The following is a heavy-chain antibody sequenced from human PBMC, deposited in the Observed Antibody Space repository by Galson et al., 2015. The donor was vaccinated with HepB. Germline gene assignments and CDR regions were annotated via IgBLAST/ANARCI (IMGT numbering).Heavy chain of an antibody. CDR2: ISYDGGSK. V-gene: IGHV3-30*18. D-gene: IGHD6-19*01. J-gene: IGHJ5*02. CDR3: AKDLYSSGWYNYFDP. Sequence: SLRLSCAASGFVLSNQGMHWVRQAPGKGLEWVSMISYDGGSKHYADSVKGRFTISRDNSNNTLYLQMNSLRAEDTAVYYCAKDLYSSGWYNYFDPWGQGTLVTVSS. CDR1: GFVLSNQG.